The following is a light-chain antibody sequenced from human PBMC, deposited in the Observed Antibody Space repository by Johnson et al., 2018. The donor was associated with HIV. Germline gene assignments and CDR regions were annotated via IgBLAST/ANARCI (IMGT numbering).Light chain of an antibody. Sequence: HSVLTQPPSVSAAPGQKVTISCSGSSSNIGNNYVSWYQQLPGTAPKLLIYENNKRPSGIADRFSGSKSGTSATLGITGLQTGDEADYYCGTWDSSLSAHYVFGTVTKVTVL. CDR3: GTWDSSLSAHYV. V-gene: IGLV1-51*02. J-gene: IGLJ1*01. CDR1: SSNIGNNY. CDR2: ENN.